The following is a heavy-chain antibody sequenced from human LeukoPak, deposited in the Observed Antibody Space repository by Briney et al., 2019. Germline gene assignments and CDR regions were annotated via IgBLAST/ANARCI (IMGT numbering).Heavy chain of an antibody. V-gene: IGHV3-7*01. CDR3: ARDINGDYIYYYYYMDV. J-gene: IGHJ6*03. CDR2: IKQDGSEK. Sequence: GGSLRLSCATSGFTFSNYWMTWVRQAPGKGLEWVATIKQDGSEKYYVDSVKGRFTISRDNAKNSLYLQMNSLRAEDTAVYYCARDINGDYIYYYYYMDVWGKGTTVTVSS. D-gene: IGHD4-17*01. CDR1: GFTFSNYW.